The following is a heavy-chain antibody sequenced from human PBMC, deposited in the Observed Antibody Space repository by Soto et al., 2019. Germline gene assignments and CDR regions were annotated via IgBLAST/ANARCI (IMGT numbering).Heavy chain of an antibody. V-gene: IGHV4-31*03. CDR1: GGSISSGGYY. CDR3: AIGACSSTACYEFDS. Sequence: SETLSLTCTVSGGSISSGGYYWNWIRQHPGKGLEWIGYIYNSGNTYYNPSLKSRVAISIDRSENQFSLKLTSVTAADTAVYYCAIGACSSTACYEFDSWGQGTLVTVSS. D-gene: IGHD2-2*01. J-gene: IGHJ5*01. CDR2: IYNSGNT.